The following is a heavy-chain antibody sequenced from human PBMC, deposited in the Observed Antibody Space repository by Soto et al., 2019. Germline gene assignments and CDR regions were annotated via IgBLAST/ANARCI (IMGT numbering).Heavy chain of an antibody. D-gene: IGHD6-6*01. CDR3: ARNRSFTLGFYYDGMDV. CDR2: IYPGDSDT. CDR1: GYSFASYW. V-gene: IGHV5-51*01. J-gene: IGHJ6*02. Sequence: PGESLKSSCQGSGYSFASYWIGWVRQMPGKDLEWMGIIYPGDSDTRYSPSFQGQVTISADKSLRTAYLQWTSLKASDTALYYCARNRSFTLGFYYDGMDVWGQGTTVTVSS.